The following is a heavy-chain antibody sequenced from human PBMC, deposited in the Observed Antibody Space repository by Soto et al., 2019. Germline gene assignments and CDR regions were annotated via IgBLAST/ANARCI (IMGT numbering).Heavy chain of an antibody. J-gene: IGHJ6*02. D-gene: IGHD6-19*01. CDR2: ISYDGSNK. CDR3: AKDGLTVTTSSGWYYYYGMDV. Sequence: QVQLVESGGGVVQPGRSLRLSCAASGFTFSSYGMHWVRQAPGKGLEWVAVISYDGSNKYYADSVKGRFTISRDNSKNTLYLQMNSLRAEDTAMYYCAKDGLTVTTSSGWYYYYGMDVWGQGTTVTVSS. V-gene: IGHV3-30*18. CDR1: GFTFSSYG.